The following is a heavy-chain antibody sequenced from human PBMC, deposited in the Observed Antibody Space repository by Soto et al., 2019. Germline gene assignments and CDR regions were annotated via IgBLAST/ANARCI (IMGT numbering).Heavy chain of an antibody. CDR2: ISAYNGNT. V-gene: IGHV1-18*01. Sequence: ASVKVSCKASGYTFTSYGISWVRQAPGQGLEWMGWISAYNGNTNYAQKLQGRVTMTTDTSTSTAYMELRSLRSDDTAVYYCARDQYRYDFWSGYYGYWGQGTLVTVSS. CDR3: ARDQYRYDFWSGYYGY. CDR1: GYTFTSYG. D-gene: IGHD3-3*01. J-gene: IGHJ4*02.